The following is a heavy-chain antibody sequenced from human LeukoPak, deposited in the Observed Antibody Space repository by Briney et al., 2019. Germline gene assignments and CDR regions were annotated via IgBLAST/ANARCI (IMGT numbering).Heavy chain of an antibody. Sequence: SETLSLTCTVSGGSVSSGSFYWSWIRQTPGKGLEWIGYIYYTGSTNYNPSLKSRVTISVDTSKNQFSLKLSSVTAADTAVYYCARDTGYCSGGSCYHNYFDFWGQGALDTVSS. CDR2: IYYTGST. D-gene: IGHD2-15*01. CDR1: GGSVSSGSFY. J-gene: IGHJ4*02. CDR3: ARDTGYCSGGSCYHNYFDF. V-gene: IGHV4-61*01.